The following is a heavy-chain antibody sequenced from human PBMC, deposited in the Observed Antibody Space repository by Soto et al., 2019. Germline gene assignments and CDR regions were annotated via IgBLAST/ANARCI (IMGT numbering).Heavy chain of an antibody. CDR2: ISSSGATI. CDR1: GFDFSDYY. D-gene: IGHD2-2*01. Sequence: QVQLVESGGGLVKPGGSQRLSCAASGFDFSDYYMSWIRQVPGKGPEWLSQISSSGATIYYVDSVKGRFTVSRNNAQNSLFLQMNSLRAEDTAVCFCARENRKVGYCGTTSCPFDLWGQGSLVTVSS. V-gene: IGHV3-11*01. CDR3: ARENRKVGYCGTTSCPFDL. J-gene: IGHJ4*02.